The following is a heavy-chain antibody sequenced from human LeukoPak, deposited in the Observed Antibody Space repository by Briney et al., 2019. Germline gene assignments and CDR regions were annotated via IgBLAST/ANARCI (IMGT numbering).Heavy chain of an antibody. V-gene: IGHV3-30-3*01. D-gene: IGHD6-19*01. Sequence: GRSLRLSCAASGFTFSSYAMHWVRQAPGKGLEWVAVISYDGSNKYYADSVKGRFTISRDNSKNTLYLQMSSLRAEDTAVYYCAKDIGAVAGSFDYWGQGTLVTVSS. CDR1: GFTFSSYA. J-gene: IGHJ4*02. CDR3: AKDIGAVAGSFDY. CDR2: ISYDGSNK.